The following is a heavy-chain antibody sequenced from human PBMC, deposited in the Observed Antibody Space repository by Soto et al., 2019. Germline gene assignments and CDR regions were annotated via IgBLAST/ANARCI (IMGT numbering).Heavy chain of an antibody. CDR2: INHSGST. CDR1: GGSFSVYY. D-gene: IGHD3-22*01. J-gene: IGHJ4*02. V-gene: IGHV4-34*01. CDR3: ARGTRIVVVQRDAPDKYYFDY. Sequence: PSETLSLTCAVYGGSFSVYYWSWIRQPPGKGLEWIGEINHSGSTNYNPSLKSRVTISVDTSKNQFSLKLSSVTAADTAVYYCARGTRIVVVQRDAPDKYYFDYWGQGTMITVSS.